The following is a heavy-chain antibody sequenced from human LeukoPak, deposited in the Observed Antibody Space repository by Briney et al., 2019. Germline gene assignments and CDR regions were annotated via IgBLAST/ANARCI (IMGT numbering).Heavy chain of an antibody. V-gene: IGHV3-43*02. CDR1: GFTFDDYA. Sequence: PGGSLRLSCAASGFTFDDYAMHWVRHAPGKGLEWVSLISGDGGSTYYADSVKGRFTISRDNSKNSLYLQMNSLRTEVTALYYCAKDWGAYYDSSGFYSGDFDYWGQGTLVTVSS. D-gene: IGHD3-22*01. CDR2: ISGDGGST. CDR3: AKDWGAYYDSSGFYSGDFDY. J-gene: IGHJ4*02.